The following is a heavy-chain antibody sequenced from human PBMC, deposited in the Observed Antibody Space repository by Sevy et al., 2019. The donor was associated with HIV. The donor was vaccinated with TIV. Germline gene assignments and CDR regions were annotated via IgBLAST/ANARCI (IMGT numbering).Heavy chain of an antibody. V-gene: IGHV4-39*01. CDR2: VYYNGHT. D-gene: IGHD6-13*01. Sequence: SETLSLTCTISGDTIVSSGHYWGWIRQTPGKGLEWIGSVYYNGHTYYNPSLKSRLTISIDTSKNQFSLNLNSVTAADTGIYFCARKAGGYDYDYGMDVWGQGTTVTVSS. CDR3: ARKAGGYDYDYGMDV. CDR1: GDTIVSSGHY. J-gene: IGHJ6*02.